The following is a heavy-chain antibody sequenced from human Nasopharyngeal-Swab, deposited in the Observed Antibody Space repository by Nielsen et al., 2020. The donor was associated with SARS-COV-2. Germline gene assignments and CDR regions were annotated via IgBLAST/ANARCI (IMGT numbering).Heavy chain of an antibody. D-gene: IGHD2-15*01. J-gene: IGHJ1*01. CDR3: ASPLNLLH. Sequence: GESLKISCAASGFTFSSYAMIWARQAPGKGLEWVSGISVSGGSTYYADSVKGRFTISRDNSKNTLFLQMNSLRADDTAVYYCASPLNLLHWGQGTLVTVSS. CDR2: ISVSGGST. CDR1: GFTFSSYA. V-gene: IGHV3-23*01.